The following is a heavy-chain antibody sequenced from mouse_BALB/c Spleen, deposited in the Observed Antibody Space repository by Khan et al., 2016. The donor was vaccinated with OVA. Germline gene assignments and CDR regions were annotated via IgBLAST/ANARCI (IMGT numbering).Heavy chain of an antibody. D-gene: IGHD3-2*02. V-gene: IGHV1-54*01. CDR1: GYAFTNYL. J-gene: IGHJ3*01. Sequence: QVQLQQSGAELVRPGTSVKVSCKASGYAFTNYLIEWVKQRPGQGLEWIGVINPDSGGTNYNEKFKDKATLTADKSSSTAYMQLSSLTSDDSAVYFCSRSGYGFGAYWGPGTLVTVS. CDR3: SRSGYGFGAY. CDR2: INPDSGGT.